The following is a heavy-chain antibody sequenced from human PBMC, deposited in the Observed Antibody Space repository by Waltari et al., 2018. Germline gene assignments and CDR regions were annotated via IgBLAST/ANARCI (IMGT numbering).Heavy chain of an antibody. CDR2: IYTSGSS. CDR1: GGSISSYY. Sequence: QVQLQESGPGLVKPSETLSLTCTVSGGSISSYYWSWIRQPAGKGLEWIGRIYTSGSSNYNPALKSRVTMSVDTSKNQFSLKLSAVTAADTAVYYCARATPELDGKWGGGIDAFDIWGQGTMVTVSS. V-gene: IGHV4-4*07. D-gene: IGHD1-1*01. J-gene: IGHJ3*02. CDR3: ARATPELDGKWGGGIDAFDI.